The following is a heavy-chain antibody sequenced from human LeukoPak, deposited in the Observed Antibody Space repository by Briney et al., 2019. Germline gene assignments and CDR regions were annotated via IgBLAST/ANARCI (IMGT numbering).Heavy chain of an antibody. CDR1: GGSFSGYY. CDR3: ARVPGHSEYGGFDY. J-gene: IGHJ4*02. D-gene: IGHD2-2*01. CDR2: INHSGST. Sequence: SETLSLTCAVYGGSFSGYYWSWIRQPPGKGLEWIGEINHSGSTNYNPSLKSRVTISVDTSKNQFSLKLSSVTAADTAVYYCARVPGHSEYGGFDYWGQGTLVTVSS. V-gene: IGHV4-34*01.